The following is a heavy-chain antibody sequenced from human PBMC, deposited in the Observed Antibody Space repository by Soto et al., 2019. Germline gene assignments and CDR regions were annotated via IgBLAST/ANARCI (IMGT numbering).Heavy chain of an antibody. V-gene: IGHV4-39*01. Sequence: SETLSLTCTFSGVSISSSSYYWGWIRQPPGKGLEWIGSIYYSGSTYYNPSLKSRVTISVDTSKNQCSLKLNSVTAADTAVYYCARQGSSSWYEEGAFDIWGQGTMVTVSS. CDR1: GVSISSSSYY. CDR3: ARQGSSSWYEEGAFDI. CDR2: IYYSGST. J-gene: IGHJ3*02. D-gene: IGHD6-13*01.